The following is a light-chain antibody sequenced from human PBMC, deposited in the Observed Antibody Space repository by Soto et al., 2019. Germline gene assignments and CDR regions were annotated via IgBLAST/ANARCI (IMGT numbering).Light chain of an antibody. CDR1: SSDVGGYNY. Sequence: QSALTQPRSVSGSPGQSVTISCTGTSSDVGGYNYVSWYQQHPGKAPKLMIYDVSKRPSGVPDRFSGSKSGNTASLTISGVQAEDEGDYYCCFNGGSYTRVFGGGTKLTVL. V-gene: IGLV2-11*01. J-gene: IGLJ3*02. CDR2: DVS. CDR3: CFNGGSYTRV.